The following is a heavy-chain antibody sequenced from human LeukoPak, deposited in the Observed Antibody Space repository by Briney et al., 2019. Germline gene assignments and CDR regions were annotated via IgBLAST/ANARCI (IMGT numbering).Heavy chain of an antibody. CDR2: ITVNSADT. CDR3: AKDSGYGDYGGEYFPH. J-gene: IGHJ1*01. D-gene: IGHD4-17*01. V-gene: IGHV3-23*01. Sequence: GGSLRLSCAASGFTFSNCAMSWVRQSPGKGLEWVSSITVNSADTYYADSVKGRFTISSDNSKNTLYLQMNSLRAEDTAIYYCAKDSGYGDYGGEYFPHWGQGTLVTVSS. CDR1: GFTFSNCA.